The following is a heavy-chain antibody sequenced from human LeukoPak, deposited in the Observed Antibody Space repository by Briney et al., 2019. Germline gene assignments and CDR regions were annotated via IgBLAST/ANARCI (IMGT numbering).Heavy chain of an antibody. Sequence: PGGSLRLSCAASGFTFSSYAMSWVRQAPGKGLEWVSAISGSGGSTYYADSVKGRFTISRDNSKNTLYLQMNSLRAEDTAVYYCAKWDSRHLGATEEYFQHWGQGTLVTVSS. CDR3: AKWDSRHLGATEEYFQH. D-gene: IGHD1-26*01. V-gene: IGHV3-23*01. J-gene: IGHJ1*01. CDR2: ISGSGGST. CDR1: GFTFSSYA.